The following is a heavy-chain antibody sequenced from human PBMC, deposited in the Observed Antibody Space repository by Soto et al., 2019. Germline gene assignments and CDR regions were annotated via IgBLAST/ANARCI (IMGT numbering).Heavy chain of an antibody. CDR3: AKPLAPGWFGELLFDY. V-gene: IGHV3-30*18. J-gene: IGHJ4*02. D-gene: IGHD3-10*01. Sequence: PGGSLRLSCAASGFTFSSYGMHWVRQAPGKGLEWVAVISYDGSNKYYADSVKGRFTISRDNSKNTLYLQMNSLRAEDTAVYYCAKPLAPGWFGELLFDYWGQGTLVTVSS. CDR2: ISYDGSNK. CDR1: GFTFSSYG.